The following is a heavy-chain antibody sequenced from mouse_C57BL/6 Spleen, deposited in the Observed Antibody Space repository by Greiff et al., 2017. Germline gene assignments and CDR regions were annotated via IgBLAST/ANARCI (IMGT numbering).Heavy chain of an antibody. V-gene: IGHV1-64*01. Sequence: VQLQQPGAELVKPGASVKLSCKASGYTFTSYWMHWVKQRPGQGLEWIGMIHPISGSTNYNAKFKSKATLTVDTSSSTAYMQRSSLTSEDSAVYYCARGGSSYDWYFDVWGTGTTVTVSS. D-gene: IGHD1-1*01. J-gene: IGHJ1*03. CDR3: ARGGSSYDWYFDV. CDR1: GYTFTSYW. CDR2: IHPISGST.